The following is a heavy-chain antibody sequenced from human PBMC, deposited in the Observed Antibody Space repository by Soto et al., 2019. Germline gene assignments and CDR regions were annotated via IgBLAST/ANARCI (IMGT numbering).Heavy chain of an antibody. V-gene: IGHV4-30-4*01. CDR3: ACLNTIFGVVTQYYFDY. D-gene: IGHD3-3*01. CDR1: GGSISSGDYY. CDR2: IYYSGST. J-gene: IGHJ4*02. Sequence: PSETLSLTCTVSGGSISSGDYYWSWIRQPPGKGLEWIGYIYYSGSTYYNPSLKSRVTISVDTSKNQFSLKLSSVTAADTAVYYYACLNTIFGVVTQYYFDYWGQGTLVTVSS.